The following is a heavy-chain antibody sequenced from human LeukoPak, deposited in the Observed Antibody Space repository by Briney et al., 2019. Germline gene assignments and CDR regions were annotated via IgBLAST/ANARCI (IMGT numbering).Heavy chain of an antibody. CDR3: ARGLTRWFDP. D-gene: IGHD3-9*01. CDR1: GGSFSGYY. J-gene: IGHJ5*02. V-gene: IGHV4-34*01. Sequence: SETLSLTCAVYGGSFSGYYWSWIRQPPGRGLEWIGEINHSGSTNYNPSLKSRVTISVDTSKNQFSLKLSSVTAADTAVYYCARGLTRWFDPWGQGTLVTVSS. CDR2: INHSGST.